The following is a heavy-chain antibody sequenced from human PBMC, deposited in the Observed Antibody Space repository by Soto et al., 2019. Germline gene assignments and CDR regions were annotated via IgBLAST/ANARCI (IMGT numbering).Heavy chain of an antibody. Sequence: QVQLVQSGAEVKKPGSSVKVSCKASGGTFSSYAISWVRQAPGQGLEWMGGIIPIFGTANYAQKFQGRVTLTADESTSTDYMGLSSLRSEDTAVYYCARDYCTNGVCMGGCDYWGQGTLVTVSS. CDR3: ARDYCTNGVCMGGCDY. D-gene: IGHD2-8*01. J-gene: IGHJ4*02. CDR1: GGTFSSYA. V-gene: IGHV1-69*01. CDR2: IIPIFGTA.